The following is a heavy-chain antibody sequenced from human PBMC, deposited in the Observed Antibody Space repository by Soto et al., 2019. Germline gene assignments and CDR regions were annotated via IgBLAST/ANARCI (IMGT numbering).Heavy chain of an antibody. D-gene: IGHD1-1*01. J-gene: IGHJ6*02. CDR1: GGSVSSDGYY. CDR3: ARGGTLDYYYGMDV. Sequence: SETLCHTCTVSGGSVSSDGYYWNWIRQPPGKGLEWIGYIYYSGSTNYNPSLKSRVTISVDTSKNQFSLKLSSVTAADTAVYYCARGGTLDYYYGMDVWGQGTTVTVSS. CDR2: IYYSGST. V-gene: IGHV4-61*08.